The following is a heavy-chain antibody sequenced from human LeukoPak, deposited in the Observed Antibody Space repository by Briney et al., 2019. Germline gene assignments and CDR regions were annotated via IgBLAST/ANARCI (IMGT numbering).Heavy chain of an antibody. CDR1: GGSFSGYY. Sequence: SQTLSLTCAVYGGSFSGYYWSWIRQPPGKGLEWIGEINHTGSTNYNPSLKSRVTISVDTSKNQFSLKLSSVTAADTAVYYCARGRDGYKNYWGQGALVTVSS. V-gene: IGHV4-34*01. J-gene: IGHJ4*02. CDR3: ARGRDGYKNY. CDR2: INHTGST. D-gene: IGHD5-24*01.